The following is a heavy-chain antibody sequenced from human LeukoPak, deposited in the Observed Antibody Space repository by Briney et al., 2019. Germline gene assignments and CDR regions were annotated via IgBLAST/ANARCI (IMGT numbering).Heavy chain of an antibody. CDR2: ISYDGSNK. CDR1: GFTFSSYA. V-gene: IGHV3-30-3*01. CDR3: AKDLLYSYGPLFY. Sequence: GGSLRLSCAASGFTFSSYAMHWVRQAPGKGLEWVAVISYDGSNKYYADSVKGRFTISRDNSKNTLYLQMNSLRAEDTAVYYCAKDLLYSYGPLFYWGQGTLVTVSS. J-gene: IGHJ4*02. D-gene: IGHD5-18*01.